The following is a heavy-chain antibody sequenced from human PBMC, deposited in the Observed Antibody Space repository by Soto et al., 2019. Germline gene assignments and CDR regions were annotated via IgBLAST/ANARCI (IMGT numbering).Heavy chain of an antibody. V-gene: IGHV1-69*01. D-gene: IGHD3-22*01. CDR1: GGTFSSYA. CDR3: ARGSRLRDSSGYDFDY. J-gene: IGHJ4*02. Sequence: VQLVQSGAEVKKPGSSVKVSCKASGGTFSSYAISWVRQAPGQGLEWMGGIIPIFGTANYAQKFQGRVTITADESTSTGYMELSSLRSEDTAVYYCARGSRLRDSSGYDFDYWGQGTLVTVSS. CDR2: IIPIFGTA.